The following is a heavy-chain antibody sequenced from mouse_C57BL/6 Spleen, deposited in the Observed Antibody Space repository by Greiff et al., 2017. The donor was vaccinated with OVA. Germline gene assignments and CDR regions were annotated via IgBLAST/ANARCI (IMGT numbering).Heavy chain of an antibody. CDR1: GYTFTSYG. CDR2: IYPRSGNT. J-gene: IGHJ3*01. D-gene: IGHD2-1*01. Sequence: VQLQQSGAELARPGASVKLSCKASGYTFTSYGISWVKQRTGQGLEWIGEIYPRSGNTYYNEKFKGKATLTADKSSSTAYMELRSLTSEDSAVYFCARIYYGNYVPAYWGQGTLVTVSA. V-gene: IGHV1-81*01. CDR3: ARIYYGNYVPAY.